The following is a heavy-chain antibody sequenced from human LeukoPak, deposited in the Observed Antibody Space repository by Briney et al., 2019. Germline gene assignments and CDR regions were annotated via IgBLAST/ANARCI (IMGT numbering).Heavy chain of an antibody. Sequence: GSLRLSCAASGFTFSDYYMSCIRQAPGKGLEWVSYISSSGSTIYYADSVKGRFTISRDNAKNSLYLQMNSLRAEDTAVYYCASWMAHYGMDVWGQGTTVTVSS. D-gene: IGHD5-24*01. CDR1: GFTFSDYY. V-gene: IGHV3-11*01. CDR3: ASWMAHYGMDV. CDR2: ISSSGSTI. J-gene: IGHJ6*02.